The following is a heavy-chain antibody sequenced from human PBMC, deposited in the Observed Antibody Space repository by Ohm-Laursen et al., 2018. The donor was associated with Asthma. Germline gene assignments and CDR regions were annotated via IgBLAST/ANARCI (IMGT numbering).Heavy chain of an antibody. CDR3: AKDVFAGPSVVVVTAADC. V-gene: IGHV3-23*01. Sequence: SLRLSCTASGFTFSDYALTWVRQAPGKGLEWVAGVSANSGKTRYADSVKGRFTISRDNPKNILYLQMNSLRADDTAVYFCAKDVFAGPSVVVVTAADCWGQGTLVTVSA. J-gene: IGHJ4*02. D-gene: IGHD2-21*02. CDR1: GFTFSDYA. CDR2: VSANSGKT.